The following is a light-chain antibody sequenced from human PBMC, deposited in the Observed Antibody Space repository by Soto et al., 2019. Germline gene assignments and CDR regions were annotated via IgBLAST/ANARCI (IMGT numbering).Light chain of an antibody. CDR3: SSYTTSSTLNVV. CDR2: EVS. Sequence: QSVLTQPPSVSGAPGQRVTISCTGTSSDIGTYNYVSWYQQHPGKAPKLMIYEVSNRPSGVSNRFSGSKSGNTASLTISGLQAEDEADYYCSSYTTSSTLNVVFGGGTKVTVL. CDR1: SSDIGTYNY. V-gene: IGLV2-14*01. J-gene: IGLJ2*01.